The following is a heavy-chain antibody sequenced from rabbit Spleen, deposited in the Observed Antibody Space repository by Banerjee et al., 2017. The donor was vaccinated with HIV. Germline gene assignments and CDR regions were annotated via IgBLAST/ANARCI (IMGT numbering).Heavy chain of an antibody. J-gene: IGHJ4*01. CDR3: ARESIYGGFDGFDL. D-gene: IGHD5-1*01. CDR2: IYGGSSGTT. Sequence: QEQLVESGGDLVKPEGSLTLTCTASGFSFSSSYYMCWVRQAPGKGLEWIACIYGGSSGTTYYASWAKGRFTISKTSSTTVTLQMTSLTAADTATYFCARESIYGGFDGFDLWGPGTLVTVS. CDR1: GFSFSSSYY. V-gene: IGHV1S45*01.